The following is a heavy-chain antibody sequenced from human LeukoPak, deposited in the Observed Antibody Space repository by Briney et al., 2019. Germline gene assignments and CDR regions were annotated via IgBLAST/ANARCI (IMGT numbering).Heavy chain of an antibody. CDR1: GLSVSGNY. Sequence: GGSLRLSCAASGLSVSGNYMSWVRQAPGKGLEWVSIIYSGGSTYYADSVKGRFTISRDNSKNTLYLQVNSLRAEDTAVYYCARVQHSAFDHWGRGTLVTVPS. CDR2: IYSGGST. V-gene: IGHV3-66*01. CDR3: ARVQHSAFDH. J-gene: IGHJ4*02.